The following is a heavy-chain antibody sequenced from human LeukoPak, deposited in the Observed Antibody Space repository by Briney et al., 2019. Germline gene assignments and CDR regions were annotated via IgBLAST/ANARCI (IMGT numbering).Heavy chain of an antibody. D-gene: IGHD3-3*01. Sequence: ASGKLSCKAAGYTVTSYGISWGRQAPGQGLEWLGWISAYNGNTNYAQKLQGRVTMTTDTSTSTAYMELRRLRTDDTAVYYCTRSITIFGVVIGPYYYYGMDVWGQGATVTVSS. CDR3: TRSITIFGVVIGPYYYYGMDV. J-gene: IGHJ6*02. CDR1: GYTVTSYG. V-gene: IGHV1-18*01. CDR2: ISAYNGNT.